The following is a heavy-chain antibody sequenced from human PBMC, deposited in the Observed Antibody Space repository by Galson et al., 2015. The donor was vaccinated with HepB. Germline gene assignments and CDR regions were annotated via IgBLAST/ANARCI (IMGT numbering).Heavy chain of an antibody. V-gene: IGHV3-7*01. Sequence: SLRLSCAASGFPFSTYTMSWVRQAPGKGLEWVATIKRDGSEKFYVDSVEGRFTISRDNARYSLYLQMDNVRGEDTAVYFCARGGRSTSYYWESWGQGTLVTVSS. CDR1: GFPFSTYT. J-gene: IGHJ1*01. CDR3: ARGGRSTSYYWES. D-gene: IGHD2-2*01. CDR2: IKRDGSEK.